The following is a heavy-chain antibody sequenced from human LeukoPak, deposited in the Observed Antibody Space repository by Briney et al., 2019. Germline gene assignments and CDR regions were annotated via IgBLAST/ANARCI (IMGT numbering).Heavy chain of an antibody. CDR3: ARGRYGSGSYYLYYYYGMDV. D-gene: IGHD3-10*01. V-gene: IGHV3-13*04. Sequence: GGSLRLSCAASGFTFSSYDMHWVRQATGKGLEWVSAIGTAGDTYYPGSVKGRFTISRENAKNSLYLQMNSLRAGDTAVYYCARGRYGSGSYYLYYYYGMDVWGQGTTVTVSS. J-gene: IGHJ6*02. CDR1: GFTFSSYD. CDR2: IGTAGDT.